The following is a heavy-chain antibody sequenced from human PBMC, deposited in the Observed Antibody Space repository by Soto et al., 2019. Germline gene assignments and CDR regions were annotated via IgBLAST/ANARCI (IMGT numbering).Heavy chain of an antibody. CDR3: TTRHDWKALDPLDY. D-gene: IGHD2-21*01. Sequence: EVQLVESGGGLVQPGGSLKLSCAASGFTFSDSAMHWVRQASGKGLEWVGRIRNKVNSYATAYAASVKGRFTISRDDSMNTAYLQMNSLKTEDKAVYYCTTRHDWKALDPLDYWGQGTLVTVSS. V-gene: IGHV3-73*02. J-gene: IGHJ4*02. CDR2: IRNKVNSYAT. CDR1: GFTFSDSA.